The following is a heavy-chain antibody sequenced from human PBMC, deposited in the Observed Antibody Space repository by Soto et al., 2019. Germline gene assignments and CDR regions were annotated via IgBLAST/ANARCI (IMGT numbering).Heavy chain of an antibody. D-gene: IGHD3-10*01. J-gene: IGHJ6*02. V-gene: IGHV4-30-4*01. CDR1: GGSISSGDYY. CDR2: IYYSGST. CDR3: PDRVVRGEDYYGMDV. Sequence: QVQLQESGPGLVKPSQTLSLTCTVSGGSISSGDYYWSWISQPPGKGLEWIGYIYYSGSTYYNPSLKSRVTISVDTSKNQFSLKLSSVTAADTAVYYCPDRVVRGEDYYGMDVWGQGTTVTVSS.